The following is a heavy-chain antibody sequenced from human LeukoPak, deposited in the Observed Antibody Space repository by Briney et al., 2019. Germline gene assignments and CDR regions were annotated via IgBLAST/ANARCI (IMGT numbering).Heavy chain of an antibody. Sequence: GGSLRLSCAASGFTFSIYAMSWVRQAPGKGLEWVSAISGSGGNTYYADSMKGRFTISRDNSKNTLYLQMNSLRAEDTAVYYCARDKYYYDSSGGGYYFDYWGQGTLVTVSS. V-gene: IGHV3-23*01. CDR1: GFTFSIYA. CDR3: ARDKYYYDSSGGGYYFDY. D-gene: IGHD3-22*01. CDR2: ISGSGGNT. J-gene: IGHJ4*02.